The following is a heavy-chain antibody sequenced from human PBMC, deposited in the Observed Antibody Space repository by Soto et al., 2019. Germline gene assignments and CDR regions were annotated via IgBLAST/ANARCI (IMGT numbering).Heavy chain of an antibody. J-gene: IGHJ6*03. Sequence: SETLSLTCTVSGGSISGYYWSWIRQPPGKRLEWIGYIYYTGSTNYNPSLRSRVTISIDTSKNQFSLQLSSVTAADTAVYYCARESPYYDFWSGYVPLYYSYYMDVWGKGITVTVSS. CDR2: IYYTGST. D-gene: IGHD3-3*01. CDR3: ARESPYYDFWSGYVPLYYSYYMDV. CDR1: GGSISGYY. V-gene: IGHV4-59*12.